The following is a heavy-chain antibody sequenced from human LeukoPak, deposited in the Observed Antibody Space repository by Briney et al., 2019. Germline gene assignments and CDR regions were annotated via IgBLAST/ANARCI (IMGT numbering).Heavy chain of an antibody. J-gene: IGHJ4*02. V-gene: IGHV1-8*02. Sequence: ASVKASCKASGYTFTSYGISWVRQATGQGLEWMGWMNPNSDNTGYAQKFQGRVTMTRNTSISTAYMELSSLRSEDTAVYYCARIRGATFYFDYWGQGTLVTVSS. CDR1: GYTFTSYG. CDR3: ARIRGATFYFDY. CDR2: MNPNSDNT. D-gene: IGHD1-26*01.